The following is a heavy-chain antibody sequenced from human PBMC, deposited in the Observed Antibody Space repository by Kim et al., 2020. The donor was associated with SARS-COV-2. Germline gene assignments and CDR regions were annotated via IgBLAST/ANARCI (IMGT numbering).Heavy chain of an antibody. CDR2: ISAYNGNT. Sequence: ASVKVSCKASGYTFTSYGISWVRQAPGQGLEWMGWISAYNGNTNYAQKLEGRVTMTTDTYTSTAYMELRSLRSDDTAVYYCARGRYCSGGSCYPNYWYFDLWGRGTLVTVSS. V-gene: IGHV1-18*01. J-gene: IGHJ2*01. CDR1: GYTFTSYG. CDR3: ARGRYCSGGSCYPNYWYFDL. D-gene: IGHD2-15*01.